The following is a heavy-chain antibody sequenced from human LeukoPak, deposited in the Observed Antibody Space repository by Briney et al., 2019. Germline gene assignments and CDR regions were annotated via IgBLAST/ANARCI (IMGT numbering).Heavy chain of an antibody. CDR3: ARSRYYDFWSGYRYFDY. CDR2: INHDETT. J-gene: IGHJ4*02. CDR1: GGSFSGYY. D-gene: IGHD3-3*01. Sequence: KPSETLSLTCAVYGGSFSGYYWSWIRQPPGKGLEWIGEINHDETTNYNPSLKSRVTISVDTSKNQFSLKLSSVTAADTAVYYCARSRYYDFWSGYRYFDYWGQGTLVTVSS. V-gene: IGHV4-34*01.